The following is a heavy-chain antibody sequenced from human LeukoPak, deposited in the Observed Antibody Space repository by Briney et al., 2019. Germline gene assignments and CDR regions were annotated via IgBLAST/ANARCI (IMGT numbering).Heavy chain of an antibody. CDR3: ARVSWPGNWFDP. CDR1: GDSISSSNW. Sequence: SGTLSLTCAVSGDSISSSNWWSWVRQPPGKGLGWIGEIYHSESTNYNPSLKSRVTISVDKSKNQFSLKLTSVTAADTAVYYCARVSWPGNWFDPWGQGTLFTVSS. D-gene: IGHD5-12*01. V-gene: IGHV4-4*02. J-gene: IGHJ5*02. CDR2: IYHSEST.